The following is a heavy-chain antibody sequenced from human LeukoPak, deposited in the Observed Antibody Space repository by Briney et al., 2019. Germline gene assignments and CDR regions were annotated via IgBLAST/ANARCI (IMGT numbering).Heavy chain of an antibody. J-gene: IGHJ4*02. D-gene: IGHD3-22*01. V-gene: IGHV1-46*01. Sequence: ASVKVSCKASGYTFTSYYMHWVRQAPGQGLEWMGIINPSGGSTSYAQKFQGRVTMTRDTSTSTVYMGLSSLRSEDTAVYYCARDLSIMVGYYDSSGYYYFDYWGQGTLVTVSS. CDR1: GYTFTSYY. CDR2: INPSGGST. CDR3: ARDLSIMVGYYDSSGYYYFDY.